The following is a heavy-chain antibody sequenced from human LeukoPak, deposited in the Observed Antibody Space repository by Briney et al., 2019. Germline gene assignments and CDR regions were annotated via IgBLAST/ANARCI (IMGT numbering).Heavy chain of an antibody. CDR3: AKAGLGYSSSWDYYYYMDV. Sequence: ASVKVSCKASGYTFTDYYMHWVRQAPGQGLEWMGWINPNSGGTNYAQKFQGRVTMTRDTSISTAYMELSRLRSDDTAMYYCAKAGLGYSSSWDYYYYMDVWGKGTTVTVSS. CDR1: GYTFTDYY. V-gene: IGHV1-2*02. CDR2: INPNSGGT. D-gene: IGHD6-13*01. J-gene: IGHJ6*03.